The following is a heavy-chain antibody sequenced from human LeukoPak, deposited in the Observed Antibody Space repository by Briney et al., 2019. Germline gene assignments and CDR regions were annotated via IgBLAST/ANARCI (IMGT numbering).Heavy chain of an antibody. Sequence: GGSLRLSCAASRFTFSSYSMNWVRQAPGKGLEWVSFISYDGRNKYYADSAKGRFTISRDNSKNTLYLEMNSLRAEDTAIYYCCSGTTTYYFDYWGQGTLVTVSS. CDR3: CSGTTTYYFDY. CDR2: ISYDGRNK. J-gene: IGHJ4*02. D-gene: IGHD3-10*02. CDR1: RFTFSSYS. V-gene: IGHV3-30*03.